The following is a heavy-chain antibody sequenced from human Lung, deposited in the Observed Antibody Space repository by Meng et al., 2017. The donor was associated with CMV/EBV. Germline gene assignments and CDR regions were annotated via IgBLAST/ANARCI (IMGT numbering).Heavy chain of an antibody. J-gene: IGHJ4*02. Sequence: SCAAAGFTVSDYGMHWVRQTPGKGLEWVAVIFYSGSSKYYADSVKGRFTISRDNSENTLHLQMNSLRAEDTAVYYCTKGAGSVGSLHFDHWGQGTLVTVSS. V-gene: IGHV3-33*03. D-gene: IGHD1-26*01. CDR1: GFTVSDYG. CDR2: IFYSGSSK. CDR3: TKGAGSVGSLHFDH.